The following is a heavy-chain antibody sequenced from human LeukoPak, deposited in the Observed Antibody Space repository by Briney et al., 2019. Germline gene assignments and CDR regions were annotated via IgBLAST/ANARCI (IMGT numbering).Heavy chain of an antibody. D-gene: IGHD6-19*01. J-gene: IGHJ4*02. Sequence: ASVKVSCKASGYAFTSYGISWVRQAPGQGLEWMGWISAYNGNTNYAQKLQGRVTMTTDTSTSTAYMELRSLRSDDTAVYYCARKEAVAGLFDYWGQGTLVTVSS. V-gene: IGHV1-18*01. CDR2: ISAYNGNT. CDR3: ARKEAVAGLFDY. CDR1: GYAFTSYG.